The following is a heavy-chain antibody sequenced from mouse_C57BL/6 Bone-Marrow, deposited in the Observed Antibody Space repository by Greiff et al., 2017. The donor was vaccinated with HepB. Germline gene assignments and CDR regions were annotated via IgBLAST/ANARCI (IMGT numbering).Heavy chain of an antibody. D-gene: IGHD1-1*01. J-gene: IGHJ2*01. Sequence: VQLQQPGAELVKPGASVKLSCKASGYTFTSYWMHWVKQRPGQGLEWIGMIHPNSGSTNYNEKFKSKATLTVDKSSSTAYMQLSSLTSEDSAVYYCGREGLTTVVADYWGQGTTLTVSS. CDR2: IHPNSGST. CDR3: GREGLTTVVADY. V-gene: IGHV1-64*01. CDR1: GYTFTSYW.